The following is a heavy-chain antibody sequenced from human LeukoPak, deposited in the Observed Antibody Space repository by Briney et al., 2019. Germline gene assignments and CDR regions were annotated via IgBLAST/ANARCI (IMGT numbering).Heavy chain of an antibody. Sequence: PGGSLRLSCSASGFTFSSCAMHWVRQAPGKGLEWVAVISYDGSNKKYADSVKGRFTISRDNSKNTLYLQMNSLRAEDTAVYYCARGAARMVEAAPSISFEFWGQGTLVTVSS. CDR2: ISYDGSNK. V-gene: IGHV3-30*04. CDR1: GFTFSSCA. D-gene: IGHD5-24*01. J-gene: IGHJ4*02. CDR3: ARGAARMVEAAPSISFEF.